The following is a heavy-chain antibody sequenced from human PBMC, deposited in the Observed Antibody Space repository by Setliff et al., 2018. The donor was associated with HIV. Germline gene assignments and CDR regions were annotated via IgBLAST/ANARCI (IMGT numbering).Heavy chain of an antibody. Sequence: KPSETLSLTCTVSGGSISSYYWSWIRQPPGKGLEWIGYIYTSGSTNYNPSLKSRVTISVDTSKNQFSLKPSSVTAADTAVYYCARDGYCGGDCYHDAFDIWGQGTMVTVSS. J-gene: IGHJ3*02. CDR1: GGSISSYY. V-gene: IGHV4-4*08. D-gene: IGHD2-21*02. CDR3: ARDGYCGGDCYHDAFDI. CDR2: IYTSGST.